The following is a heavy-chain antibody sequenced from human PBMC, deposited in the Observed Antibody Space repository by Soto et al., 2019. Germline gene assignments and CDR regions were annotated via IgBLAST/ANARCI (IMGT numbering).Heavy chain of an antibody. CDR3: ARAFRHDAFDI. CDR1: GYTFTGYF. V-gene: IGHV1-2*02. CDR2: INPNSGDP. Sequence: ASVKVSCKASGYTFTGYFMHWVRQAPGQGLEWMGWINPNSGDPKXAQKFQGRVTMTRDTSTSTVYMELSSLRSEDTAVYYCARAFRHDAFDIWGQGTMVTVSS. D-gene: IGHD3-10*01. J-gene: IGHJ3*02.